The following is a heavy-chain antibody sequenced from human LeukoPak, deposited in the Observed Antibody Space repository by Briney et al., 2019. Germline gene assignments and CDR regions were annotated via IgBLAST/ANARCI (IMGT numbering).Heavy chain of an antibody. D-gene: IGHD6-13*01. V-gene: IGHV4-38-2*01. Sequence: SETLSLTCAVSGYSISSGYYWGWIRQPPGKGLECIGNIHHSGSTYYNPSLKSRVTISVDTSKNQFSLNLSSVTAADTALYYCATISGTWYVAYWGQGTLVTVSS. CDR2: IHHSGST. CDR3: ATISGTWYVAY. J-gene: IGHJ4*02. CDR1: GYSISSGYY.